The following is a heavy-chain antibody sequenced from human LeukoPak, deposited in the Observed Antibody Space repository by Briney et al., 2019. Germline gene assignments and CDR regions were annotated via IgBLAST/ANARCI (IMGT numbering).Heavy chain of an antibody. D-gene: IGHD5-18*01. CDR3: ARGFRGYTYALYY. V-gene: IGHV3-7*01. J-gene: IGHJ4*02. CDR1: GFTFSSFW. Sequence: GGSLRLSCAASGFTFSSFWMTWVSQAPGKGLEWVAHIKQDGSEKYYVDSVKGRFTISRDNAKNSLYLQMNSLRAEDTAVYYCARGFRGYTYALYYWGQGTLVTVSS. CDR2: IKQDGSEK.